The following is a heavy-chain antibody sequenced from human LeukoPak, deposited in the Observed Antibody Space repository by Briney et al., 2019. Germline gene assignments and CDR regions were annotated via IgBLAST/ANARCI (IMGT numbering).Heavy chain of an antibody. Sequence: GGSLRLSCAVSGFPFSIYEMNWVRQAPGKGLQWVSNIGSSGTTRYYADSVKGRFSISRDNAKNSLYLQMNSLRVEDTGVYYCALLAVASDFDYWGQGALVTVSS. J-gene: IGHJ4*02. D-gene: IGHD6-19*01. CDR1: GFPFSIYE. CDR2: IGSSGTTR. CDR3: ALLAVASDFDY. V-gene: IGHV3-48*03.